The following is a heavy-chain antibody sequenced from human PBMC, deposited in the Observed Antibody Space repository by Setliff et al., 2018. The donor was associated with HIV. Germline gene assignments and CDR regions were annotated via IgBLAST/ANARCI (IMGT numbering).Heavy chain of an antibody. CDR3: ARSNSGSGTGSGYYFHMCV. D-gene: IGHD6-19*01. Sequence: PSETLSLTCTVSGGSLDSGNYYWSWIRQPAGKGLEWIGRVSPSGSTNYSPSLKSRVTISIDTSKQSSLNVRSLTAADTAVYYCARSNSGSGTGSGYYFHMCVWGKGTTVTVSS. CDR2: VSPSGST. J-gene: IGHJ6*03. CDR1: GGSLDSGNYY. V-gene: IGHV4-61*02.